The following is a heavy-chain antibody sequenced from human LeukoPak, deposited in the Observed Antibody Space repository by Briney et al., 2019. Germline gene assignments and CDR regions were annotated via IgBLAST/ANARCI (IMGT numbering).Heavy chain of an antibody. D-gene: IGHD2-2*02. CDR2: IHHNGTR. CDR1: VGSISSGNW. Sequence: SQTLSLTCGVSVGSISSGNWWTWVRQSPGKGLEWIGEIHHNGTRNYNPSLKSRVIISLDTFKNHISLILTSLTAADTAVYYCASAPILRGEGGEHYRCGLDVWGQGTTVIVSS. V-gene: IGHV4/OR15-8*01. J-gene: IGHJ6*02. CDR3: ASAPILRGEGGEHYRCGLDV.